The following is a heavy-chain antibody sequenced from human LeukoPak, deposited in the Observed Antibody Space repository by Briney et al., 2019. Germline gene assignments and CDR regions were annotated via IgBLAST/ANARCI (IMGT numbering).Heavy chain of an antibody. J-gene: IGHJ4*02. CDR3: ARERAAAGRYFGY. Sequence: GASVKVSCKASGYTFTSYDINWVRQATGQGLEWMGWMNPNTGNTGYAQKFQGRVTITRNTSISTAYMELSSLRSEDTAVYYCARERAAAGRYFGYWGQETLVTVSS. D-gene: IGHD6-13*01. CDR1: GYTFTSYD. V-gene: IGHV1-8*03. CDR2: MNPNTGNT.